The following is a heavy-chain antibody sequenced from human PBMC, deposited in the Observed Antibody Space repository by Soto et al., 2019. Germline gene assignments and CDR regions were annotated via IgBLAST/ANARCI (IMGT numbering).Heavy chain of an antibody. CDR3: VRRVSGNYDY. D-gene: IGHD1-7*01. CDR1: GFTFSSYD. V-gene: IGHV3-64*01. CDR2: ISSNGGTT. Sequence: EVQLAESGGGMVKPGGPLRLSGLASGFTFSSYDRHWVRQAPGKGLEYVSSISSNGGTTYYGNSVKGRFTISRDNSKNTLYLQMGSPRAEDMAVYYCVRRVSGNYDYWGQGTLVTVSS. J-gene: IGHJ4*02.